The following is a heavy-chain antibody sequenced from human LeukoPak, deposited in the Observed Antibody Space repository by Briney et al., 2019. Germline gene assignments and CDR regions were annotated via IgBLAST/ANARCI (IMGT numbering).Heavy chain of an antibody. V-gene: IGHV1-2*02. D-gene: IGHD5-12*01. CDR1: GYTFTGYY. J-gene: IGHJ3*02. Sequence: AASVKVSCKASGYTFTGYYMHWVRQAPGQGLEWMGWINPNSGGTNYAQEFQGRVTMTRDTSISTAYMELSRLRSDDTAVYYCARGATIAAFDIWGQGTMVTVSS. CDR3: ARGATIAAFDI. CDR2: INPNSGGT.